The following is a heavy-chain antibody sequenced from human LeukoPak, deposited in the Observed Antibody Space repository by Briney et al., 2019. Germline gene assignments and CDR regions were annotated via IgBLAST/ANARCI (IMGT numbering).Heavy chain of an antibody. D-gene: IGHD3-10*01. V-gene: IGHV4-39*01. CDR3: ARHYGP. CDR2: IYYSGST. J-gene: IGHJ4*02. Sequence: ASETLSLTCTVSGGSISGSSYYWGWIRQPPGKGLEWIGSIYYSGSTYYNPSLKSRVTISVDTSKNQFSLKLNSVTATDTAAYYCARHYGPWGQGTLVTVSS. CDR1: GGSISGSSYY.